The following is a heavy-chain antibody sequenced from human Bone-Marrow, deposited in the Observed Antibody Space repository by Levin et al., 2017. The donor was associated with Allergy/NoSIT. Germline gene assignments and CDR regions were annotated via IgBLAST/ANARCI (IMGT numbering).Heavy chain of an antibody. CDR3: ARVRQLDDAFDI. CDR2: IGTAGDT. D-gene: IGHD6-13*01. Sequence: GESLKISCAASGFTFSSYDMHWVRQATGKGLEWVSAIGTAGDTYYPGSVKGRFTISRENAKNSLYLQMNSLRAGDTAVYYCARVRQLDDAFDIWGQGTMVTVSS. V-gene: IGHV3-13*01. CDR1: GFTFSSYD. J-gene: IGHJ3*02.